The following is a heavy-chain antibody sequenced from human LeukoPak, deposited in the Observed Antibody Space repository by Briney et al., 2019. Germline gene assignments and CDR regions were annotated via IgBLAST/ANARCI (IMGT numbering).Heavy chain of an antibody. CDR1: GYTFSSYY. D-gene: IGHD3-22*01. Sequence: ASVKVSCKASGYTFSSYYMHWVREAPGQGLEWMGIINPSGGSTKYAQKLQGRVTMTSDTSTSTVYMELSSLRSEDTAAYYCARDDSSGPQVYWGQGTLVTVSS. J-gene: IGHJ4*02. CDR3: ARDDSSGPQVY. V-gene: IGHV1-46*01. CDR2: INPSGGST.